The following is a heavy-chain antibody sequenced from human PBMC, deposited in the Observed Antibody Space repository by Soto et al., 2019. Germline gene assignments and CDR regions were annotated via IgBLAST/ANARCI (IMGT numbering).Heavy chain of an antibody. CDR2: ISAYNGNT. CDR1: GYTFTSYG. Sequence: ASVKVSCKASGYTFTSYGISWVRQAPGQGLEWMGWISAYNGNTNYAQKLQGRVTMTTDTSTSTAYMELRSLRSDDTAVYYCARDREYYDSSGYYDPAAYDAFDSWGQGTMVTVSS. J-gene: IGHJ3*02. V-gene: IGHV1-18*01. D-gene: IGHD3-22*01. CDR3: ARDREYYDSSGYYDPAAYDAFDS.